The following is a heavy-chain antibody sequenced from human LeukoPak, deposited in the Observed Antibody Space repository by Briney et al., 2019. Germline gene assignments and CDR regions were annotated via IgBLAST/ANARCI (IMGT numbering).Heavy chain of an antibody. Sequence: QPGRSLRLSCTVSGVPFTSYGRHWVRQAPGKGLEWVAVISYDVSNKYYVDSVKGRFTLSRDPSKHTLYLPMNSLPADDTAVYYCAKVKIAGITIFGEAQDYWGQGTLVTVSS. D-gene: IGHD3-3*01. V-gene: IGHV3-30*18. CDR1: GVPFTSYG. CDR3: AKVKIAGITIFGEAQDY. J-gene: IGHJ4*02. CDR2: ISYDVSNK.